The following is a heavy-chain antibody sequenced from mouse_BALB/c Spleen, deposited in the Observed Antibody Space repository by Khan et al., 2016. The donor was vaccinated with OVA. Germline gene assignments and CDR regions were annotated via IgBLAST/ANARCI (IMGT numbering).Heavy chain of an antibody. D-gene: IGHD1-1*01. Sequence: QVQLKQSGAELVKAGASVKMSCKASGYTFTSYWMHWVKQRLGQGLEWFAETNPTNGRTYYNEKFKSKATLTVDKSSSTAYMLLSGPTFEDASGYYCSRIKKIVATYVDYGGQGTTLTGSA. CDR3: SRIKKIVATYVDY. V-gene: IGHV1S81*02. CDR2: TNPTNGRT. J-gene: IGHJ2*01. CDR1: GYTFTSYW.